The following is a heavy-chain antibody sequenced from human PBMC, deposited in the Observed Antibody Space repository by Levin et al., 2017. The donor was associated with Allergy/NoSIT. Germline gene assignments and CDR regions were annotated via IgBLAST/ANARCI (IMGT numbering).Heavy chain of an antibody. Sequence: SETLSLTCTVSGGSMNNYYWTWIRQSAGKGLEWIGRISTSGTTAAPPSLPSRITMSIDTPQNQFSLNLRSVTAADTAVYYCARAPWSGFVYDYWGQGSLVTVSS. V-gene: IGHV4-4*07. CDR2: ISTSGTT. CDR1: GGSMNNYY. D-gene: IGHD3-3*01. J-gene: IGHJ4*02. CDR3: ARAPWSGFVYDY.